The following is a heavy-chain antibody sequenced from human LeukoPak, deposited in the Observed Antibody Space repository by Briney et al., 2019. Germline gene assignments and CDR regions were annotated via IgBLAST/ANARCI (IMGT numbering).Heavy chain of an antibody. V-gene: IGHV1-2*02. D-gene: IGHD1-7*01. CDR1: GYTFTGYY. CDR3: AREAITGTTANDAFDI. Sequence: ASVKVSCKASGYTFTGYYMHWVRQAPGQGLEWMGWINPNSGGTNYAQKFQGRVTMTRDTSISTAYMELSRLRSDDTAVYYCAREAITGTTANDAFDIWGQGTKVTVSS. CDR2: INPNSGGT. J-gene: IGHJ3*02.